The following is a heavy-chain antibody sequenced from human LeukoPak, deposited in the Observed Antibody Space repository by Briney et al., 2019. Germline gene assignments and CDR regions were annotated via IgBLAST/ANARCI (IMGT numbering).Heavy chain of an antibody. CDR1: GFTFSSYA. J-gene: IGHJ6*02. CDR2: ISSNGGST. D-gene: IGHD2-15*01. CDR3: ASRYCSGGSCYLVHYYYGMDV. V-gene: IGHV3-64*04. Sequence: GGSLRLSCSASGFTFSSYAMHWVRQAPGKGLEYVSAISSNGGSTYYADSVKGRFTISRDNSKNTLYLQMNSLRAEDTAVYYCASRYCSGGSCYLVHYYYGMDVWGQGTAVTVSS.